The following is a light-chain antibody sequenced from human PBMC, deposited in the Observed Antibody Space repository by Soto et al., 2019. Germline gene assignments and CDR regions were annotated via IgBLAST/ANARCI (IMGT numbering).Light chain of an antibody. V-gene: IGKV3-11*01. CDR3: PQRCNWPPIT. CDR1: QSVSSY. Sequence: EIVLTQSPATLSLSPGERATLSCRASQSVSSYLAWYQQKPGQAPRLLIYGASYRATGIPARFSGSGSGTYFSLTISSLVPADVAVYYCPQRCNWPPITFGPWTRLEIK. CDR2: GAS. J-gene: IGKJ5*01.